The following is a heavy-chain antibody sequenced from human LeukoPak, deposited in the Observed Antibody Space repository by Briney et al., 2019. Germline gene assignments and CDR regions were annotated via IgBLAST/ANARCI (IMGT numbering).Heavy chain of an antibody. V-gene: IGHV3-23*01. D-gene: IGHD3-22*01. J-gene: IGHJ4*02. CDR3: AKEKTDYYDSSALGY. Sequence: GGSLRLSCAASGLTLSNYAMSWVRQAPGKGLEWVATISDSGGNTYYADSVKGRLTISRDNSKNTLYLQMNSLRAEDTAVYYCAKEKTDYYDSSALGYWGQGTLVTVSS. CDR2: ISDSGGNT. CDR1: GLTLSNYA.